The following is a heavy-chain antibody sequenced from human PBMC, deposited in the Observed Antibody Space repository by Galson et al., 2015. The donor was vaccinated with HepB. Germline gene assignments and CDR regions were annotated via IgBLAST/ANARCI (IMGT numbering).Heavy chain of an antibody. Sequence: SLRLSCAASGFSFSDHYMSWIRQAPGRGLQWLAYISSSGATTDYAGSVKGRFAISGDNVERSLYLQLNSLRAEDTAVYYCARHHCTSSSCYYDYWGQGTLVTVSS. CDR1: GFSFSDHY. V-gene: IGHV3-11*01. D-gene: IGHD2-2*01. CDR2: ISSSGATT. CDR3: ARHHCTSSSCYYDY. J-gene: IGHJ4*02.